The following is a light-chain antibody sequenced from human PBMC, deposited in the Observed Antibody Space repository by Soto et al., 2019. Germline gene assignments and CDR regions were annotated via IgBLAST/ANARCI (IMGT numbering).Light chain of an antibody. V-gene: IGKV1-39*01. CDR3: QQTDSTPPVT. CDR1: QTINTY. J-gene: IGKJ3*01. CDR2: AAS. Sequence: DIQTTQSPSSLSASVGDGVTITCRASQTINTYLNWYQQKPGKPPKLLIYAASSLQGGVPSRFSGSGSGTDFTLTISSLQPEDVATYYCQQTDSTPPVTFGPGTKVDIK.